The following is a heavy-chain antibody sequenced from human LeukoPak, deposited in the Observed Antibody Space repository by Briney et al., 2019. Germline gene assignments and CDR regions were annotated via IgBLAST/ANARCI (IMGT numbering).Heavy chain of an antibody. CDR2: IKQDGSVK. J-gene: IGHJ4*02. V-gene: IGHV3-7*03. D-gene: IGHD1-26*01. CDR3: AREVVVVGATGGGFDY. Sequence: PGGSLRLSCAASGFSFSGYWMSWVRQTPGKGLEWVANIKQDGSVKNSVDSMKGRFTISRDNSKNTLYLQMNSLRAEDTAVYYCAREVVVVGATGGGFDYWGQGTLVTVSS. CDR1: GFSFSGYW.